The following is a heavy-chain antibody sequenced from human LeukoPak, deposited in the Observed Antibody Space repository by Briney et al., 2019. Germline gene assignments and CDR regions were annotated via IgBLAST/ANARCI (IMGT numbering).Heavy chain of an antibody. D-gene: IGHD3-3*02. V-gene: IGHV5-51*01. J-gene: IGHJ4*02. CDR1: GYRFTSYW. CDR3: ARGPTTLAFDY. Sequence: GESLQISCKGSGYRFTSYWIGWVRQMPGKGLEWMGIIYLGDSDARYSPSFQGQVTISADKSISTAYLQWSSLKASDTAMYYCARGPTTLAFDYWGQGTLVTVSS. CDR2: IYLGDSDA.